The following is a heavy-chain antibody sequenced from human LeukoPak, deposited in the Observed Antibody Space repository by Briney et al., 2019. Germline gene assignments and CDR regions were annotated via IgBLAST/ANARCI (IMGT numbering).Heavy chain of an antibody. CDR1: GFTFSSYE. CDR3: ARGLLSDYGSGSYY. CDR2: ISSSGSTI. V-gene: IGHV3-48*03. Sequence: PGGSLRLSCAASGFTFSSYEMNWVRQAPGKGLEWVSYISSSGSTIYYADSVKGRFTISRDNAKNSLYLQMNRLRAEDTAIYYCARGLLSDYGSGSYYWGQGTLVTVSS. D-gene: IGHD3-10*01. J-gene: IGHJ4*02.